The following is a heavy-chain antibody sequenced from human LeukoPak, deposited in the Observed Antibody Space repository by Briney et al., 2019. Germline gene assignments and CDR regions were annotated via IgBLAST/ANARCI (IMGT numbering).Heavy chain of an antibody. J-gene: IGHJ4*02. Sequence: PSETLSLTCAVYGGSFSGYYWSWIRQPPGKGLEWIGEINHSGSTNYNPSLKSRVTISVDTSKNQFSLKLSSVTAADTAVYYCARGPQHIVVVTAGSFDYWGQGTLVTVSS. CDR3: ARGPQHIVVVTAGSFDY. V-gene: IGHV4-34*01. CDR2: INHSGST. D-gene: IGHD2-21*02. CDR1: GGSFSGYY.